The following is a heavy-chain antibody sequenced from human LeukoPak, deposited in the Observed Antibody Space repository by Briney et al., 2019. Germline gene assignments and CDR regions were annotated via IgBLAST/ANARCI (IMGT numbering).Heavy chain of an antibody. CDR1: GGTFNSYA. J-gene: IGHJ6*03. V-gene: IGHV1-69*05. D-gene: IGHD5-24*01. CDR3: ARGGWVQQKYYMDV. CDR2: IIPIFATT. Sequence: ASVKVSCKASGGTFNSYAISWVRQAPGQGLEWMGGIIPIFATTNHAQKFQGRVTITTDESRTTAYMELSGLRSEDTAAYYCARGGWVQQKYYMDVWGKGTTVTVSS.